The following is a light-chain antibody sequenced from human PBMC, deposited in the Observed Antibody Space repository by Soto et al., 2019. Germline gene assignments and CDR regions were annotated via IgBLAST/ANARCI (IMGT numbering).Light chain of an antibody. V-gene: IGKV1-5*01. CDR3: HHYYIYGYT. Sequence: IQVKQSASALSASVGDRVTITCRASQSISNWLAWFQQKPGKAPKLLIYDASNLESGVPSRFSGSGSATEFTLTISSLQPDDFATYCCHHYYIYGYTLGQGTKVDIK. CDR2: DAS. J-gene: IGKJ2*01. CDR1: QSISNW.